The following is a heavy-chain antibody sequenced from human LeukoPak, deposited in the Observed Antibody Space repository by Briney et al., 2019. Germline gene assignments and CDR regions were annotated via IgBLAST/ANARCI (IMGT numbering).Heavy chain of an antibody. D-gene: IGHD3-10*01. CDR3: ARGSRTGVRGPFDY. CDR2: ISSSGSTI. V-gene: IGHV3-11*01. J-gene: IGHJ4*02. Sequence: KSGGSLRLSCAASGFTFSDYYMSWIRQAPGKGLEWVSYISSSGSTIYYADSVKGRFTISRDNSKNTLYLQMNSLRADDTAVYYCARGSRTGVRGPFDYWGQGTLVTVSS. CDR1: GFTFSDYY.